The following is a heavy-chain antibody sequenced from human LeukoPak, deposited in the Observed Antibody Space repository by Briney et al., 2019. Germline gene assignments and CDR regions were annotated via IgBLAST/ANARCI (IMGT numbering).Heavy chain of an antibody. CDR1: GYTFTSYD. D-gene: IGHD7-27*01. Sequence: RRASVKVSRKASGYTFTSYDINWVRQATGQGLEWMGWMNPNSGNTGYAQKFQGRVTITRNTSISTAYMELSSLRSEDTAVYYCARGHTGDIAFDIWGQGTMVTVSS. CDR3: ARGHTGDIAFDI. CDR2: MNPNSGNT. V-gene: IGHV1-8*03. J-gene: IGHJ3*02.